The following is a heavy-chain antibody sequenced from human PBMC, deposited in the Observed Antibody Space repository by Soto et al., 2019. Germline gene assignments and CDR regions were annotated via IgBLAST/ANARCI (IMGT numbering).Heavy chain of an antibody. V-gene: IGHV4-39*01. J-gene: IGHJ4*02. CDR2: IYYSGST. D-gene: IGHD3-22*01. CDR3: AKPFRAKWLQEPFDY. Sequence: SETLSLTXTVSGDSISSSGFYWGWIRQPPGKGLEWIGSIYYSGSTYYNPSHKSRVTISIDTSQNQFSLKLRSVTAADTAVYYCAKPFRAKWLQEPFDYWGQGTLVTVSS. CDR1: GDSISSSGFY.